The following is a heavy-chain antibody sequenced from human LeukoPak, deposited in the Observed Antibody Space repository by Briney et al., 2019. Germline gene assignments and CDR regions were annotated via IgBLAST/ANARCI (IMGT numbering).Heavy chain of an antibody. CDR3: AKSSSGWYGGFDY. CDR2: LSYDGSEK. CDR1: GFTFSTYA. Sequence: GGSLRLSCAVCGFTFSTYAMHWVRQAPGEGLEWVAVLSYDGSEKYYADSVKGRCTISRDNSKNTLYLEINSLGAENTAVYYCAKSSSGWYGGFDYWGQGTLVTVSS. V-gene: IGHV3-30*18. J-gene: IGHJ4*02. D-gene: IGHD6-19*01.